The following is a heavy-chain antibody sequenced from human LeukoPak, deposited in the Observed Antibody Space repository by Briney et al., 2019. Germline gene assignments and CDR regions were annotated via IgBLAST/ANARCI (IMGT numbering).Heavy chain of an antibody. D-gene: IGHD2-2*02. Sequence: PSETLSLTCTVSGYSISSGYYWGWIRQPPGKGLEWIGSIYHSGSTYYNPSLKSRVTISVDTSKNQFSLKLSSVTAADTAVYYCAREVPAAILSYYYYYMDVWGKGTTVTVSS. V-gene: IGHV4-38-2*02. CDR3: AREVPAAILSYYYYYMDV. J-gene: IGHJ6*03. CDR1: GYSISSGYY. CDR2: IYHSGST.